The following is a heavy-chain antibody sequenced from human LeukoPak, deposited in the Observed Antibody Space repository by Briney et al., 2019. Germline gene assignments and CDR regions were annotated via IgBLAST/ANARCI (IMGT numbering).Heavy chain of an antibody. J-gene: IGHJ4*02. CDR3: ARGGGSSCYSPSDY. D-gene: IGHD2-15*01. Sequence: GGSLRLSCGGSGFTFSSYAMSWVRQAPGKGLEWVSAISGSGTDTFYANSVKGRFTISRDNPKNTLYLQMNSLRGEGTAVYYCARGGGSSCYSPSDYWGQGTLVTVSS. CDR2: ISGSGTDT. V-gene: IGHV3-23*01. CDR1: GFTFSSYA.